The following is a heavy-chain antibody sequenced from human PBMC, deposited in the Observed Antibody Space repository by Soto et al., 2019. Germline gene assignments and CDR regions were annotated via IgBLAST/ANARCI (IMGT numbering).Heavy chain of an antibody. CDR1: GDSISNYY. CDR3: RRDFDY. V-gene: IGHV4-4*07. J-gene: IGHJ4*02. D-gene: IGHD6-6*01. Sequence: SETLSLTCTVSGDSISNYYWSWIRQPAGKGPEWIGRLSTSGSTNYNPSLKTRVTMSVDTSKNQFSLMLNSVTAADTAVYYCRRDFDYWGQGTLVTVSS. CDR2: LSTSGST.